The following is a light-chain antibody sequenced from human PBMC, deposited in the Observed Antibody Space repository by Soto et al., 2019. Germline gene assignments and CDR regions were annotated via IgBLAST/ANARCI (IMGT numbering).Light chain of an antibody. CDR1: SSNIGAGYD. J-gene: IGLJ1*01. Sequence: QSALTQPPSVSGAPGQRVTISCTGSSSNIGAGYDVRWYKQLPGTAPKLLIYGNSNRPSGVPDRFSGSKSGTSASLAITGLQAEDEADYYCQSYDSSLSGSKVFGTGTKVTVL. V-gene: IGLV1-40*01. CDR3: QSYDSSLSGSKV. CDR2: GNS.